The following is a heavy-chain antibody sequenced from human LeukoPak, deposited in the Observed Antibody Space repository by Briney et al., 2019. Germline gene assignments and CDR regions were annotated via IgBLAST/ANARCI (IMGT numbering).Heavy chain of an antibody. CDR2: IIPILGTA. Sequence: ASVKVSCKASGGTFSSYAISWVRQAPGQGLEWMGGIIPILGTANYAQKFQGRVTITTDESTSTAYMELSSLRSEDTAVYYCARGKNNYNTYNWFDPWGQGTLVTVSS. CDR1: GGTFSSYA. V-gene: IGHV1-69*05. CDR3: ARGKNNYNTYNWFDP. J-gene: IGHJ5*02. D-gene: IGHD3-22*01.